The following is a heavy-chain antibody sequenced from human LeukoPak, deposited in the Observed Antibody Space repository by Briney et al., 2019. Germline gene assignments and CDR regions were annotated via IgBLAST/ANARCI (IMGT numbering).Heavy chain of an antibody. V-gene: IGHV4-30-4*08. J-gene: IGHJ1*01. CDR1: GGSISSGDYY. Sequence: SQTLSLTCTVSGGSISSGDYYWSWIRQPPGKGLEWIGYIYYSGSTYYNPSLKSRVTISVDTSKNQFSLKLSSVTAADTAVYYCASYGYSSGWTKAEYFQHWGQGTLVTVSS. D-gene: IGHD6-19*01. CDR3: ASYGYSSGWTKAEYFQH. CDR2: IYYSGST.